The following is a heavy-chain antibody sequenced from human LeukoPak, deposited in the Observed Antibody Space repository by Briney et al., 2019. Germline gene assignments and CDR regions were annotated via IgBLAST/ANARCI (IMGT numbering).Heavy chain of an antibody. CDR2: IRSKAYGCTT. CDR3: TRVATLVATTTHYHYYYYMDV. CDR1: GFTFGDYA. D-gene: IGHD5-12*01. V-gene: IGHV3-49*04. Sequence: GGSLRLSCTASGFTFGDYAMSWVRQAPGKGLEWVGFIRSKAYGCTTEYAASVKGRFTISRDDSKSIAYLQMNSLKTEDTAVYYCTRVATLVATTTHYHYYYYMDVWGKGTTVTISS. J-gene: IGHJ6*03.